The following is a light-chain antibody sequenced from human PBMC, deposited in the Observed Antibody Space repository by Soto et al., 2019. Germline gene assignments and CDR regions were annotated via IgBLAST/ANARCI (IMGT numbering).Light chain of an antibody. J-gene: IGLJ1*01. CDR1: SSDVGGYNY. V-gene: IGLV2-14*01. CDR3: SSYTSSSTLPNV. Sequence: QSVLTQPASVSGSPGQSITISCTGTSSDVGGYNYVSWYQQHPGKAPKLMIYEVSNRPSGVSNRLSGSKSGNTASLTISGLQAEDEADYYCSSYTSSSTLPNVFGTGTKVTV. CDR2: EVS.